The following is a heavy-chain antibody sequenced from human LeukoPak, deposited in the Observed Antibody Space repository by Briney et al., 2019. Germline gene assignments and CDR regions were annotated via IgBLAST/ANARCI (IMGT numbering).Heavy chain of an antibody. J-gene: IGHJ5*02. CDR1: GYTFTSYY. CDR3: ARDLASVTLTNGFDP. D-gene: IGHD4-17*01. V-gene: IGHV7-4-1*02. Sequence: ASVKVSCKASGYTFTSYYMHWVRQAPGQGLEWMGWINTNTGNPTYAQGFTGRFVFSFDTSVSTAYLQISSLKAEDTAVYYCARDLASVTLTNGFDPWGQGTLVTVSS. CDR2: INTNTGNP.